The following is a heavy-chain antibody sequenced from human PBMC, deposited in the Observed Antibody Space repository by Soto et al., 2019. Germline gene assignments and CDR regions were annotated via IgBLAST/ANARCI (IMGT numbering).Heavy chain of an antibody. CDR3: ATQAGNCAGGSCRNHPSPFDF. J-gene: IGHJ4*02. Sequence: QVLLQESGPRLEKPSETLSLSCSVSGSLISGFYWSWIRQSPEKGLEWIGLLSHTGKNEYNPSLRGRVAMSADTTKNQFNLKLNSVTAADTAVYYCATQAGNCAGGSCRNHPSPFDFWGQGMLVTVSS. CDR1: GSLISGFY. CDR2: LSHTGKN. D-gene: IGHD2-15*01. V-gene: IGHV4-59*01.